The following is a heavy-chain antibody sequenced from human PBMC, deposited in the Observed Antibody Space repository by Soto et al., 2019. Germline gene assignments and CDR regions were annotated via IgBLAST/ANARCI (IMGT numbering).Heavy chain of an antibody. J-gene: IGHJ4*02. CDR2: SYHSGSS. D-gene: IGHD6-13*01. Sequence: TLSLSCAIAGGSIDSGGACWGWVWQSPGKGLEWIGYSYHSGSSYYNPPLQSRVTISVDRSKAQFYMTLTSVTAPDTAVYYCARAETSGIHYFDYWGQG. CDR1: GGSIDSGGAC. V-gene: IGHV4-30-2*06. CDR3: ARAETSGIHYFDY.